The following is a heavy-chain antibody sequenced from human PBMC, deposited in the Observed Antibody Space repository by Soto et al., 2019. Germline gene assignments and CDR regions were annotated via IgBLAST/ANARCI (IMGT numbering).Heavy chain of an antibody. V-gene: IGHV3-21*01. Sequence: GGSLRLSCAASGFTFSSYSMNWVRQAPGKGLEWVSSISSSSSYIYYADSVKGRFTISRDNAKNSLYLQMNSLRAEDTAVYYCARARGYNWNYFYYYMDVWGKGTTVTVSS. CDR3: ARARGYNWNYFYYYMDV. D-gene: IGHD1-20*01. CDR2: ISSSSSYI. CDR1: GFTFSSYS. J-gene: IGHJ6*03.